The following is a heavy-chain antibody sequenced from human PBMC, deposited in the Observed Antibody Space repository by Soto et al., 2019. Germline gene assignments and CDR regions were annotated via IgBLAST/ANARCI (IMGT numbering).Heavy chain of an antibody. CDR3: ARDLISNYLYYGMDV. V-gene: IGHV1-69*13. CDR2: IIPFFHAA. J-gene: IGHJ6*02. Sequence: SVKVSCKASADTFSSSAFSWVRQAPGQGLEWMGGIIPFFHAANYAQRFQGRVTITADESTSIVYMELSSLRSEDTALYYCARDLISNYLYYGMDVWGQGTTVTVSS. CDR1: ADTFSSSA.